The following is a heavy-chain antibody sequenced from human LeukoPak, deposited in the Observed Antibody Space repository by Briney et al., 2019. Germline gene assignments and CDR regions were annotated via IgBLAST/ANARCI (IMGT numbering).Heavy chain of an antibody. V-gene: IGHV3-48*01. CDR2: ISSSSSTI. D-gene: IGHD3-22*01. CDR3: ARDLRRYYDS. Sequence: GGSLRLSCVASGFTFSRYSMNWVRQAPGKGLEWVSYISSSSSTIYYADSVKGRFTISRDNAKNSLYLQMNSLRAEDTAVYYCARDLRRYYDSWGQGTLVTVSS. J-gene: IGHJ4*02. CDR1: GFTFSRYS.